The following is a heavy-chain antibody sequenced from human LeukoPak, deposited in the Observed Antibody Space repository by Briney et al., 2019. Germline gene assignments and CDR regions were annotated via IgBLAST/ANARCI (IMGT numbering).Heavy chain of an antibody. Sequence: GGSLRLSCAASGFTFSSYAMNWVRQAPGMGLRWVSAISGSGGSTYYADSVKGRFTISRDNSKNTLYLQMNSLRTEDTAVYDCARQPQYYYDSSAYWKYWGQGTLVTVSS. J-gene: IGHJ4*02. CDR2: ISGSGGST. CDR1: GFTFSSYA. CDR3: ARQPQYYYDSSAYWKY. D-gene: IGHD3-22*01. V-gene: IGHV3-23*01.